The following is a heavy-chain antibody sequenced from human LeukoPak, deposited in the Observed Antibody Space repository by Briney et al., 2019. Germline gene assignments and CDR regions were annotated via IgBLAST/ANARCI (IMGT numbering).Heavy chain of an antibody. J-gene: IGHJ4*02. Sequence: GGSLTLSCAASGFTFSSYEMNWVRQAPGKGLEWVSYISSSGSTIYYADSVKGRFTISRDNAKNSLYLQMNSLRAEDTAVYYCARGGYCSGGSCYHERFDYWGQGTLVTVSS. CDR1: GFTFSSYE. D-gene: IGHD2-15*01. CDR2: ISSSGSTI. V-gene: IGHV3-48*03. CDR3: ARGGYCSGGSCYHERFDY.